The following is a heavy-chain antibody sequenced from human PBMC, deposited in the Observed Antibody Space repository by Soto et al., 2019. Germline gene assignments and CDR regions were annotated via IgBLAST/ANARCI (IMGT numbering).Heavy chain of an antibody. J-gene: IGHJ5*02. CDR1: GESISSGGYY. CDR2: IYHSGST. CDR3: ARVPDR. D-gene: IGHD2-2*01. Sequence: PSETLSLTCTVSGESISSGGYYWTWIRQHPGKGLEWIGYIYHSGSTFYNPSLKSRLTISVDTSKNQFSLKLTSVTAADTAVYSCARVPDRWGQGTLVTVSS. V-gene: IGHV4-31*03.